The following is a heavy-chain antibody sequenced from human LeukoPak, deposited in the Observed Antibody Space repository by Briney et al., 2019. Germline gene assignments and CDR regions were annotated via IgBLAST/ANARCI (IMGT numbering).Heavy chain of an antibody. CDR3: ARSLGYCTGATCYSFDS. D-gene: IGHD2-8*02. J-gene: IGHJ4*02. CDR1: GGSISSSSYY. V-gene: IGHV4-39*01. Sequence: SETLSLTCTVSGGSISSSSYYWGWIRQPPGKGLEWIGIIYYSGTTYYNQSLKSRVTISVDTSKNQFSLTVNSVTAADTAVYYCARSLGYCTGATCYSFDSWGQGTLVTVSS. CDR2: IYYSGTT.